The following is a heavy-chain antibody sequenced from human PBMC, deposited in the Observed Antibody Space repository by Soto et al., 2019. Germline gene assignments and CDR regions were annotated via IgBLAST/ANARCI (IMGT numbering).Heavy chain of an antibody. CDR2: LSSDGFGA. V-gene: IGHV3-74*03. CDR1: GFSLSPYW. Sequence: GGSLRLSCATSGFSLSPYWMHWVRQVPGRGLEWVARLSSDGFGAAYADSVKGRFFISRDIARDTLSLQMNSLRADDTAVYYCARDLGGPDYWGRGTSVTVSS. J-gene: IGHJ4*02. CDR3: ARDLGGPDY. D-gene: IGHD3-16*01.